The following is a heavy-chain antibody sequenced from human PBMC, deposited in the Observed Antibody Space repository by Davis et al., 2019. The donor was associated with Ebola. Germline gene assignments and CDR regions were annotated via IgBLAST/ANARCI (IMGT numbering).Heavy chain of an antibody. V-gene: IGHV3-7*01. CDR3: ARDTFTVTTSPFFSYYGMDV. CDR1: GFTFSSYW. D-gene: IGHD4-11*01. CDR2: IKQDGSEK. J-gene: IGHJ6*02. Sequence: PGGSLRLSCAASGFTFSSYWMSWVRQAPGKGLEWVANIKQDGSEKYYVGSVKGRFTISRDNAKNSLYLQMNSLRAEDTAVYYCARDTFTVTTSPFFSYYGMDVWGQGTTVTVSS.